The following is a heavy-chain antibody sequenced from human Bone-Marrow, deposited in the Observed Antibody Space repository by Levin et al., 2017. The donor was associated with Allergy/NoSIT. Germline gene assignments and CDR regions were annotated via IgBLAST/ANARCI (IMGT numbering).Heavy chain of an antibody. CDR3: ARPRGYGDYVEYFQY. V-gene: IGHV1-18*01. D-gene: IGHD4-17*01. CDR2: ISTYNGHT. Sequence: GESLKISCKTSGDTFTRYGVSWVRQAPGQGLEWMGWISTYNGHTSYGERLQGRVTLTTDTPTGTAYMELKNLKSDDTAVYYCARPRGYGDYVEYFQYWGQGTLVTVSS. CDR1: GDTFTRYG. J-gene: IGHJ1*01.